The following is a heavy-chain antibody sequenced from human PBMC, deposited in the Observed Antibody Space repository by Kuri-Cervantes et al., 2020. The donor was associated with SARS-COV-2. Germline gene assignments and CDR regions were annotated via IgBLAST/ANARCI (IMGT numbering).Heavy chain of an antibody. CDR1: GFTFSSYA. D-gene: IGHD6-19*01. V-gene: IGHV3-23*01. CDR3: AKDVINGGQWLVGGFDY. J-gene: IGHJ4*02. CDR2: ISGSGGST. Sequence: GGSLRLSCAASGFTFSSYAMSWVRQAPGKGLEWVSAISGSGGSTYYADSVKGRFTISRDNSKNTLYLQMNSLRAEDTGVYYCAKDVINGGQWLVGGFDYWGQGTLVTVSS.